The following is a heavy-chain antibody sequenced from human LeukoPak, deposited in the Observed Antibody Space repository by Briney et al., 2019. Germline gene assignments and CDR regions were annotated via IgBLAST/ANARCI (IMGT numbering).Heavy chain of an antibody. D-gene: IGHD6-13*01. J-gene: IGHJ3*02. CDR2: TSYDGSNK. V-gene: IGHV3-30-3*01. CDR1: GFTFSSYA. Sequence: GGSLRLSCAAPGFTFSSYAMHWVRQAPGQGLERVAVTSYDGSNKYYADSVKGRFTISRDNAKNSLYLQMNSLRAEDTALYYCAKDYALYSSSWYAFDIWGQGTMVTVSS. CDR3: AKDYALYSSSWYAFDI.